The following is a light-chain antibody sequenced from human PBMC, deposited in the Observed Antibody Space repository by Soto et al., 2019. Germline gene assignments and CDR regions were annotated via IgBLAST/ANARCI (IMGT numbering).Light chain of an antibody. V-gene: IGKV1-9*01. J-gene: IGKJ2*01. Sequence: DIQLTQSPSFLSASVGDRVTITCRASQGISTYLAWYQQKSGKAPKLLIYVASTLQSGVPSRFSGSGSGTEFTVTISSLQPEDLAIYYCQQLYSHPYTFGQGTKLEI. CDR2: VAS. CDR1: QGISTY. CDR3: QQLYSHPYT.